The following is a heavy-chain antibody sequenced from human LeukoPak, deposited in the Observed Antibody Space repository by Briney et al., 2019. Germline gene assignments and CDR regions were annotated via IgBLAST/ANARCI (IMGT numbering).Heavy chain of an antibody. Sequence: PGGSLRLSCAASGFTFSDYHMSWFRQAPGKGLELVSAIVGSSTHYADSVKGRFTISRDNSKNTLYLQMNSLRAEDTAVYYCVRDEPGRSWYNWGQGTLVTVSS. CDR1: GFTFSDYH. D-gene: IGHD6-13*01. V-gene: IGHV3-23*01. J-gene: IGHJ4*02. CDR3: VRDEPGRSWYN. CDR2: IVGSST.